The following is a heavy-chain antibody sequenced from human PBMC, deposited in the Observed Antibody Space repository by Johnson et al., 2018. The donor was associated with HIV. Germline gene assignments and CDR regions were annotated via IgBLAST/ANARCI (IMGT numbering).Heavy chain of an antibody. Sequence: QMQLVESGGGVVQPGTSMRLSCAASGLNFSDYSMHWVRQAPGKGLEWMAIISFDGSSKYYADSVKGRFTISRDNSNNTLYLQMNNLRLEDTAVYLCARGRISVQEVDLRGGGFDVWGQGTKVTVSS. V-gene: IGHV3-30-3*01. CDR1: GLNFSDYS. D-gene: IGHD2-15*01. CDR3: ARGRISVQEVDLRGGGFDV. J-gene: IGHJ3*01. CDR2: ISFDGSSK.